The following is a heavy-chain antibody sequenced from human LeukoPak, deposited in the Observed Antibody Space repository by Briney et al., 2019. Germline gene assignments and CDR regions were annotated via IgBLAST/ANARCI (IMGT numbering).Heavy chain of an antibody. J-gene: IGHJ4*02. CDR3: ARAFGVVIYFDY. CDR1: AYSISSGSY. V-gene: IGHV4-38-2*02. D-gene: IGHD3-3*01. CDR2: IHHSGST. Sequence: SETLSLTCTVSAYSISSGSYWGWIRQPPGKGLEWIGSIHHSGSTSYNPSLKSRVTISVDTSKNQLSLKLSSVTAADTAVYYCARAFGVVIYFDYWGQGTLVTVSS.